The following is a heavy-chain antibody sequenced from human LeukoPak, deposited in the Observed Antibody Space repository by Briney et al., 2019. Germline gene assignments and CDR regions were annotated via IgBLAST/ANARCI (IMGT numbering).Heavy chain of an antibody. V-gene: IGHV1-2*06. CDR3: ARDRHTYRYSGSYRPFDY. CDR2: INPNSGGT. Sequence: ASVKVSCKASGYTFTGYYMHWVRQPPAQGLEWMGRINPNSGGTNYAQKFQGRVTITRDTYISTAYMELNRLRSDDTAVYYCARDRHTYRYSGSYRPFDYWGQGTLVTVSS. CDR1: GYTFTGYY. J-gene: IGHJ4*02. D-gene: IGHD1-26*01.